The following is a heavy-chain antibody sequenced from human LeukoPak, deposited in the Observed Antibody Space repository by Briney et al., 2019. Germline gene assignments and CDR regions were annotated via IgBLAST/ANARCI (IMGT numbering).Heavy chain of an antibody. CDR2: ISNNGGYT. V-gene: IGHV3-23*01. CDR1: GFTFSSSA. J-gene: IGHJ4*02. CDR3: AKERQAGDYFTSDH. D-gene: IGHD4-17*01. Sequence: GGSLRLSCAASGFTFSSSAMSWVRQAPGKGLEWVSAISNNGGYTYYADSVQGRFTISRDNSKSTLCLQMNSLRAEDTAVYYCAKERQAGDYFTSDHWGQGTLVTVSS.